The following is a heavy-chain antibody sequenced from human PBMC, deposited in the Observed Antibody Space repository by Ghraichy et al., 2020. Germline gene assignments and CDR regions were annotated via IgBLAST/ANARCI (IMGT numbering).Heavy chain of an antibody. V-gene: IGHV4-4*07. CDR1: GCSISSYY. D-gene: IGHD3-22*01. CDR3: AREHRSSGYAQPPFDP. Sequence: SETLSLTCTVSGCSISSYYWSWIRQPAGKGLEWIGRIYTSGSTNYNPSLKSRVTMSVDTSKNQFSLKLSSVTAADTAVYYCAREHRSSGYAQPPFDPWGQGTLVTVSS. J-gene: IGHJ5*02. CDR2: IYTSGST.